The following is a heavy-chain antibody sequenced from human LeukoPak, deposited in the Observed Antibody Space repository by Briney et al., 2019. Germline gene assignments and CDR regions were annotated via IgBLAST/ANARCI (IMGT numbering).Heavy chain of an antibody. V-gene: IGHV3-48*01. CDR3: GRVDIGVVHFDY. CDR2: ISSSSSTI. J-gene: IGHJ4*02. Sequence: PGGSLRLSCAASGVTFNSYSMNWVRQAPGKGLEWVSYISSSSSTICYADSVKGRFTISRDNAKNSLYLQVNSLRAEDTAVYYCGRVDIGVVHFDYWGQGTLVTVSS. D-gene: IGHD3-22*01. CDR1: GVTFNSYS.